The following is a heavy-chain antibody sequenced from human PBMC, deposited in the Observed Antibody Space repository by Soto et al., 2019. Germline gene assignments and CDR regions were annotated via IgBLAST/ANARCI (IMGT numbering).Heavy chain of an antibody. D-gene: IGHD3-10*01. V-gene: IGHV4-59*01. Sequence: QVQLQVPGPRLVKPSETLSLTCTVASGYISSYYWSWVRQSPGKGLEWIGHIYYNGTTNYNPSLKSRDTISINGSVIQFSRTLSSVTAVGTAVYYCARTRFYYYGLQSYLYYFDVWDQGTLVTVSS. CDR2: IYYNGTT. J-gene: IGHJ4*02. CDR1: SGYISSYY. CDR3: ARTRFYYYGLQSYLYYFDV.